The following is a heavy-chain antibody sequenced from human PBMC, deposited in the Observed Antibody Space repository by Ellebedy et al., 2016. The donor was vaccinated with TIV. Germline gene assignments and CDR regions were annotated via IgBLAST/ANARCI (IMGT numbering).Heavy chain of an antibody. CDR3: SSWYYYNSPGYFDY. CDR1: GFTFSNYW. CDR2: IKQDGSEK. Sequence: GESLKISCAASGFTFSNYWMSWVRQAPGKGLEWVANIKQDGSEKYYVDSVKGRFTISRDNAKNSLYLQMNSLRAEDTAVYYCSSWYYYNSPGYFDYWGQGTLVTVSS. V-gene: IGHV3-7*01. J-gene: IGHJ4*02. D-gene: IGHD6-13*01.